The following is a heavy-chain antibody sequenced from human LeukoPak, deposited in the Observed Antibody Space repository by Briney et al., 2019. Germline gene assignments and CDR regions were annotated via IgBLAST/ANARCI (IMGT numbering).Heavy chain of an antibody. D-gene: IGHD3-3*01. Sequence: PSETLSLTCAVYGGSFSGYYWSWIRQPPGKGLEWIGEINHSGSTNYNPSLKSRVTISVDTSKNQFSLKLSSVTAADTAVYYCARDRADFWSGYYSYYFDYWGQGTLVTVSS. J-gene: IGHJ4*02. CDR1: GGSFSGYY. V-gene: IGHV4-34*01. CDR3: ARDRADFWSGYYSYYFDY. CDR2: INHSGST.